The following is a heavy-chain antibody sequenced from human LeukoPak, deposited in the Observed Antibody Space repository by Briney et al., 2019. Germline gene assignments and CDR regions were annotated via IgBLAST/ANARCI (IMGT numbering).Heavy chain of an antibody. J-gene: IGHJ3*02. D-gene: IGHD6-19*01. CDR3: ARMYSSGYDAFDI. CDR2: IYHSGST. Sequence: PSETLSLTCTVYGYSISSGYYWGWIRQPPGKGLEWIGSIYHSGSTYYNPSLKSRVTISVDTSKNQFSLKLSSVTAADTAVYYCARMYSSGYDAFDIWGQGTMVTVSS. CDR1: GYSISSGYY. V-gene: IGHV4-38-2*02.